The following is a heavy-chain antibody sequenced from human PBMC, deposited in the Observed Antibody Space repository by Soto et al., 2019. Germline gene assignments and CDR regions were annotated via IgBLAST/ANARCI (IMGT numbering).Heavy chain of an antibody. Sequence: ASVKVSCKASGYTFYSHSISWVRQAPGQGLEWMGRINADYGNTQYAQKFRGRVTMTTDTSTTTVYMELTNLRSDDTAVYYCSCCLQGDYYYGMDVWGQGTTVTVSS. D-gene: IGHD3-16*01. CDR2: INADYGNT. V-gene: IGHV1-18*01. J-gene: IGHJ6*02. CDR1: GYTFYSHS. CDR3: SCCLQGDYYYGMDV.